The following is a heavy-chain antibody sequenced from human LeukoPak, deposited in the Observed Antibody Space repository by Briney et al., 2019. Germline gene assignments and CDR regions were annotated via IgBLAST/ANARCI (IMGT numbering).Heavy chain of an antibody. D-gene: IGHD5-12*01. V-gene: IGHV4-59*08. CDR1: GGSISSYY. CDR3: ARLDSGYDYDH. Sequence: PSETLSLTCTASGGSISSYYWSWIRQPPGKGLEWIGYIYYSGSTNYNPSLKSRVTISVDTSKNQFSLKLSSVTAADTAVYYCARLDSGYDYDHWGQGTLVTVSS. CDR2: IYYSGST. J-gene: IGHJ4*02.